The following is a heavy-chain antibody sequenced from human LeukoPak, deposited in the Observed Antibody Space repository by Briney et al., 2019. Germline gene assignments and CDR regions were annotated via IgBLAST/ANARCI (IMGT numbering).Heavy chain of an antibody. V-gene: IGHV4-4*07. CDR1: DGSISTYY. CDR2: IYTTGST. J-gene: IGHJ4*02. D-gene: IGHD2-15*01. CDR3: ARHFRGYCSGGSCGQKNRRGGVRFDY. Sequence: SETLSLTCTVSDGSISTYYWSWIRQPAGKGLEWIGRIYTTGSTNYNPSLKSRVTISVDTSKNQFSLKLSSVTAADTAVYYCARHFRGYCSGGSCGQKNRRGGVRFDYWGQGTLVTVSS.